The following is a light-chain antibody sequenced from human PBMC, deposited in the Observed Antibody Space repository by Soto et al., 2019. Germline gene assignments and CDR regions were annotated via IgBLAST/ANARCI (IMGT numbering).Light chain of an antibody. Sequence: EIVMTQSPESLAVSLGERATINCKSSQSVFYSSNNKNYLTWYQQKPGHPPKLLLYWASTRESGVPDRFSGSGSETDFILTISILQAEDVAVYFCQQYYSLPLTFGGGTKVEIK. CDR2: WAS. J-gene: IGKJ4*01. V-gene: IGKV4-1*01. CDR1: QSVFYSSNNKNY. CDR3: QQYYSLPLT.